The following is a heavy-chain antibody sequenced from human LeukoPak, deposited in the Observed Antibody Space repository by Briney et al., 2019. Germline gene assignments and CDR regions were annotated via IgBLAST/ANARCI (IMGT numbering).Heavy chain of an antibody. J-gene: IGHJ4*02. CDR1: GGTFSSYA. V-gene: IGHV1-69*01. CDR3: AREISLQLLYTFDY. D-gene: IGHD2-2*02. CDR2: IIPIFGTA. Sequence: GSSVKVSCKASGGTFSSYAISWVRQAPGQGLEWMGGIIPIFGTANYAQKFQGRVTITADESTSTAYMELRSLRSDDTAVYYCAREISLQLLYTFDYWGQGTLVTVSS.